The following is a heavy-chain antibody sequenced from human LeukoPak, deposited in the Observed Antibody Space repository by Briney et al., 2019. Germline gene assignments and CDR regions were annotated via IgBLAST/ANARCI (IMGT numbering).Heavy chain of an antibody. J-gene: IGHJ4*02. D-gene: IGHD3-10*01. V-gene: IGHV1-18*01. CDR3: ARGPGLVLLWFGELRP. Sequence: VASVKVSCKASGYTFTSYGISWVRQAPGQGLEWMGWISAYNGNTNYAQKLQGRVTMTTDTSTSTAYMELRSLRSDDTAVYYCARGPGLVLLWFGELRPWGQGTLVTVSS. CDR1: GYTFTSYG. CDR2: ISAYNGNT.